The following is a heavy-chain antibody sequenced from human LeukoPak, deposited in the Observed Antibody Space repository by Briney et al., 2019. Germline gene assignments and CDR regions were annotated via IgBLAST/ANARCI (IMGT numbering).Heavy chain of an antibody. Sequence: PSETLSLTCSVSGGSISSYYWSWIRQPPGKGLEWIGSIHYSGSTNYNPSLKSRVTISVDTSKNQFSLKLSSVTAADTAVYYCARSWGYFDYWGQGTLVTASS. CDR2: IHYSGST. V-gene: IGHV4-59*01. CDR1: GGSISSYY. J-gene: IGHJ4*02. CDR3: ARSWGYFDY. D-gene: IGHD3-16*01.